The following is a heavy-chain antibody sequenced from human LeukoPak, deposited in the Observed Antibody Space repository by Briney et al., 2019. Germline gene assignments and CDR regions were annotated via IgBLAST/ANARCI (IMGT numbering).Heavy chain of an antibody. J-gene: IGHJ4*02. CDR2: INHSGST. D-gene: IGHD5-12*01. CDR1: GGSFSGYY. V-gene: IGHV4-34*01. CDR3: ASAYSGYDQRLIQYDY. Sequence: SETLSLTCAVYGGSFSGYYWSWTRQPPGKGLEWIGEINHSGSTNYNPSLKSRVTISVDTSKNRFSLKLSSVTAADTAVYYCASAYSGYDQRLIQYDYWGQGTLVTVSS.